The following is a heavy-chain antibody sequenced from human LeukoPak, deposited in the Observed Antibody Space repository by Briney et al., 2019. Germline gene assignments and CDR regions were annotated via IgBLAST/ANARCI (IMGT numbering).Heavy chain of an antibody. V-gene: IGHV3-7*03. CDR2: IKQDGSEK. CDR3: AKGSNGYSGYDFDY. J-gene: IGHJ4*02. CDR1: GFTFSSYW. Sequence: GGSLRLSCAASGFTFSSYWMSWVRQAPGKGLEWVANIKQDGSEKYYVDSVKGRFTISRDNAKNSLYLQMNSLRAEDTALYYCAKGSNGYSGYDFDYWGQGTLVTVSS. D-gene: IGHD5-12*01.